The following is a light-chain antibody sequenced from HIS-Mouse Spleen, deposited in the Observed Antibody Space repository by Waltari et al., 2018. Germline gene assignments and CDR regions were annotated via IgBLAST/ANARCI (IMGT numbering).Light chain of an antibody. CDR2: KDS. V-gene: IGLV3-25*03. CDR1: ALPKQY. CDR3: QSADSSGTYQDVV. J-gene: IGLJ2*01. Sequence: SYELTQPPSVSVSPGQTARITCSGDALPKQYAYWYQQKPGQAPVLVIFKDSERPSGIPVRFAGSSSGKTVTFTISGVQAEDEADYYCQSADSSGTYQDVVFGGGTKLTVL.